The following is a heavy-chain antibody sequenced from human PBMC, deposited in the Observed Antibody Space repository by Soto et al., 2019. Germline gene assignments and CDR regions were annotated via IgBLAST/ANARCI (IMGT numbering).Heavy chain of an antibody. CDR1: GYTFTSYG. J-gene: IGHJ3*02. V-gene: IGHV1-18*01. CDR2: ISAYNGNT. Sequence: GASVKVSCKASGYTFTSYGISWVRQAPGQGLEWMGWISAYNGNTNYAQKLQGRVTMTTDTSTSTAYMELRSLRSDDTAVYYCARDLVSYTVTHDAFDIWGQGTRVTVPS. D-gene: IGHD4-4*01. CDR3: ARDLVSYTVTHDAFDI.